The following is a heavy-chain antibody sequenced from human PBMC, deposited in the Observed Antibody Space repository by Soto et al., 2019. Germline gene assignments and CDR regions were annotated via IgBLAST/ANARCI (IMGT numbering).Heavy chain of an antibody. CDR1: GGSISSGGYS. J-gene: IGHJ4*02. Sequence: PSETLSLTCAVSGGSISSGGYSWSWIRQPPGKGLEWIGYIYHSGSTYYNPSLKSRVTISVDRSKNQFSLKLSSVTAADTAAYYCARTITYYYDSSGYYFDYWGQGTLVTVSS. CDR2: IYHSGST. CDR3: ARTITYYYDSSGYYFDY. D-gene: IGHD3-22*01. V-gene: IGHV4-30-2*01.